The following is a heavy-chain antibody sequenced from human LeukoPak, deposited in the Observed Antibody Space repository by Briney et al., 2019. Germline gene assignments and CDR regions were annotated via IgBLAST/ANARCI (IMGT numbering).Heavy chain of an antibody. D-gene: IGHD3-3*01. V-gene: IGHV3-21*01. Sequence: GGSLRLSCAASGFTFSTYSMNWVRQAPGKGLEWVSSISSSSSYIYYADSVKGRFTISRDNAKNSLYLQMSSLRAEDTAVYYCARVLEAAALDYWGQGTLVTVSS. CDR2: ISSSSSYI. CDR1: GFTFSTYS. CDR3: ARVLEAAALDY. J-gene: IGHJ4*02.